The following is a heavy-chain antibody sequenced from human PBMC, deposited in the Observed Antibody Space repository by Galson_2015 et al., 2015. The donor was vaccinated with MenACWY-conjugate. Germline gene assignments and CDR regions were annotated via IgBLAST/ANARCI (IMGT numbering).Heavy chain of an antibody. D-gene: IGHD2-2*01. CDR2: SNVGNGNT. CDR3: ARSPVGKFDY. Sequence: SVKVSCKASGYNFATYAMHWVRQAPGHRLEWMGWSNVGNGNTKYSQKFQDRVTITTDTSASTAYMELSSLRSEDTAVYYCARSPVGKFDYWGQGTLVTVSS. V-gene: IGHV1-3*01. CDR1: GYNFATYA. J-gene: IGHJ4*02.